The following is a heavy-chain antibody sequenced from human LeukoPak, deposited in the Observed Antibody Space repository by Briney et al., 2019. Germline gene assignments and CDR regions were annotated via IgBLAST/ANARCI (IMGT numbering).Heavy chain of an antibody. CDR2: ISSSSSTI. CDR1: GFTFSSYA. Sequence: GGSLRLSCAASGFTFSSYAMSWVRQAPGKGLEWVSYISSSSSTIHYADSVKGRFTISRDNAKNSLYLQMNSLRAEDTALYYCAKSVGLKPVSFLDYWGQGTLVTVSS. V-gene: IGHV3-48*04. J-gene: IGHJ4*02. CDR3: AKSVGLKPVSFLDY. D-gene: IGHD1-26*01.